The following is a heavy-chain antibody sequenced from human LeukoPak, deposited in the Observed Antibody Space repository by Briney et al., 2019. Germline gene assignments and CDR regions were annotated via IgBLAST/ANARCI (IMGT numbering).Heavy chain of an antibody. Sequence: KPSETLSLTCSVPGGSISTYFWSWIRQPPGKGLEWIGYSYYSGSTNYNPSLKSRVTMSVDTSKNQFSLKLSSVTAADTAVYYCARQFGSVAGTGDYLDYWGKGTLVTVSS. CDR1: GGSISTYF. CDR3: ARQFGSVAGTGDYLDY. CDR2: SYYSGST. D-gene: IGHD6-19*01. J-gene: IGHJ4*02. V-gene: IGHV4-59*08.